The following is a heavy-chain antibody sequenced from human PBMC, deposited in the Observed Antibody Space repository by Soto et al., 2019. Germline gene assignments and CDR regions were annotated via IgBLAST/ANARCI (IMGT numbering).Heavy chain of an antibody. J-gene: IGHJ5*02. CDR3: ARDTYSGYDFGL. Sequence: SETLSLTCTVSGGSISSGGYYWSWIRQHPGKGLEWIGHIYYRGRPFYNPSLTSRGTISADTSKNQLSLQLTSVTAADTAVYYCARDTYSGYDFGLWGQGTLVTVSS. D-gene: IGHD5-12*01. CDR1: GGSISSGGYY. V-gene: IGHV4-31*03. CDR2: IYYRGRP.